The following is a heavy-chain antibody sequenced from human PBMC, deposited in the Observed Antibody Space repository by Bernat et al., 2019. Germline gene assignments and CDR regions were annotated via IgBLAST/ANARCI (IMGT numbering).Heavy chain of an antibody. CDR3: ARDNIGN. V-gene: IGHV3-74*01. CDR1: GFTFSSYW. Sequence: EVQLVEFGGGLVQPGGSLRLSCAASGFTFSSYWMHWVRQAPGTGMVWVSRMNSDGSSTSYADAVKGRYTISRDNAKNTLYLQMNSLRAEDTAVDYCARDNIGNWGQGTLVTVSS. CDR2: MNSDGSST. J-gene: IGHJ4*02. D-gene: IGHD3-10*01.